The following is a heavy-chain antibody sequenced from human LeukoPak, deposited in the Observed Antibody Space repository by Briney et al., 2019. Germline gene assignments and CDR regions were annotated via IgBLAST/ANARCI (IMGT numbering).Heavy chain of an antibody. CDR3: ARYCSSTSCYIFDY. V-gene: IGHV4-34*01. CDR2: INHSGST. J-gene: IGHJ4*02. Sequence: SETLSLTCAVYGGSFSGYYWSWIRQPPGKGLEWIGEINHSGSTNYNPSLKSRVTISVDTSKNQFSLKLSSVTAADTAGYYCARYCSSTSCYIFDYWGQGTLVTVSS. CDR1: GGSFSGYY. D-gene: IGHD2-2*02.